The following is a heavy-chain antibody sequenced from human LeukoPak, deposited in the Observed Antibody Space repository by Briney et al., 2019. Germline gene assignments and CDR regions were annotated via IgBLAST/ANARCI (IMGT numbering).Heavy chain of an antibody. Sequence: SETLSLTCTVSGGSISSSSYYWGWIRQPAGKGLEWIGSIYYSGSSYYNPSLKSRVTISVDTSKNQFSLKLSSVTAADTAVYYCARLDYYDSSGYLDYWGQGTLVTVSS. CDR3: ARLDYYDSSGYLDY. CDR1: GGSISSSSYY. D-gene: IGHD3-22*01. V-gene: IGHV4-39*01. J-gene: IGHJ4*02. CDR2: IYYSGSS.